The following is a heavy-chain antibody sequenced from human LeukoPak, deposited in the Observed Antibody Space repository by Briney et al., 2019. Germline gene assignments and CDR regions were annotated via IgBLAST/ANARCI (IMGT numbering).Heavy chain of an antibody. D-gene: IGHD2-21*02. V-gene: IGHV3-7*02. J-gene: IGHJ4*02. CDR1: GFSFSRYW. CDR3: TKYGDDDTPGLN. Sequence: GGSLRLSRAASGFSFSRYWMTWVRQAPGKGLEWVANIKEDGSDKYYVDSVKGRFTISRDNAKNSLYLQMNSLRAEDTAVYYCTKYGDDDTPGLNWGQGTLVTVSS. CDR2: IKEDGSDK.